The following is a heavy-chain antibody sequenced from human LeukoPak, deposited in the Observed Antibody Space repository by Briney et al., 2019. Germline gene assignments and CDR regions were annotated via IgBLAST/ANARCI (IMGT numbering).Heavy chain of an antibody. Sequence: GSSVKVSCKASGYTFTSYGISGVRQAAGQGREWMGWISAYNGNTNFAQKLQGRVTMPTDTSTSTAHMELRSLRSDDTAAYYCARSSGGYDDYWGQGTLVTVSS. CDR3: ARSSGGYDDY. J-gene: IGHJ4*02. CDR1: GYTFTSYG. CDR2: ISAYNGNT. V-gene: IGHV1-18*01. D-gene: IGHD5-12*01.